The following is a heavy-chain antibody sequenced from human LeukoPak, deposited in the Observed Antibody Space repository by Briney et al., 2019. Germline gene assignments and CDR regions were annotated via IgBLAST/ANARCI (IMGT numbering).Heavy chain of an antibody. D-gene: IGHD1-26*01. CDR2: FDPGDDET. J-gene: IGHJ5*01. Sequence: ASVKVSCKVSGYSLSELSTHWVRQAPGQGLEWMGGFDPGDDETIYAQKFQGRVTMTEDASTDTAYLELSSLRSEDTAVYFCATEKDLLLDSWGQGTPVTVSS. V-gene: IGHV1-24*01. CDR1: GYSLSELS. CDR3: ATEKDLLLDS.